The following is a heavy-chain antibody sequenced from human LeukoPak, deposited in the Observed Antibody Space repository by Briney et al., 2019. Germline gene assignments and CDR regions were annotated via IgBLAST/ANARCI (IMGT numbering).Heavy chain of an antibody. V-gene: IGHV4-61*05. CDR1: GGSISSSSYY. CDR3: ARHLGYCSGGTCYSFYYYGMDV. J-gene: IGHJ6*02. D-gene: IGHD2-15*01. Sequence: SETLSLTCTVSGGSISSSSYYWGWIRQPPGKGLEWIGRVFASGSTNYNPSLRSRVTMSLDTSKNQFSLKLNSVTAADTAVYYCARHLGYCSGGTCYSFYYYGMDVWGQGTTVTVSS. CDR2: VFASGST.